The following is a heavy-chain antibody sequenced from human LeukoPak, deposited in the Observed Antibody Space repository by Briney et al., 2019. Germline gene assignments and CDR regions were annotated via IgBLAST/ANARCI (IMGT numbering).Heavy chain of an antibody. Sequence: GRSLRLSCAASGFTFDDYAMHWVRQAPGKGLEWVSGISWNSGSIGYADSVKGRFTISRDNAKNSLYLQMNSLRAEDTALYYCAKARYSGYDFWGAVDYWGQGTLVTVSS. J-gene: IGHJ4*02. D-gene: IGHD5-12*01. CDR1: GFTFDDYA. V-gene: IGHV3-9*01. CDR3: AKARYSGYDFWGAVDY. CDR2: ISWNSGSI.